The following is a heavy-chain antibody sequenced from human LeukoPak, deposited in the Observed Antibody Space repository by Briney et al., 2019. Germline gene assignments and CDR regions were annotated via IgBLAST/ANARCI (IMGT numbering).Heavy chain of an antibody. CDR3: ASQVTKSAFDI. D-gene: IGHD4-17*01. CDR1: GYTFTGYY. CDR2: INPNSGGT. V-gene: IGHV1-2*02. J-gene: IGHJ3*02. Sequence: ASVKVSCKASGYTFTGYYIHWVRRAPGQGLEWMGWINPNSGGTHYAQKFQGRVTMTRDTSISTAYMELTRLRSDDTAVYYCASQVTKSAFDIWGQGTLVTVSS.